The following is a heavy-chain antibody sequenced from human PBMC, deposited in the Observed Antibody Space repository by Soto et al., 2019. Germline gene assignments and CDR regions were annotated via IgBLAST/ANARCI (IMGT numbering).Heavy chain of an antibody. CDR3: AKDLYSGRDQHYYGMDV. CDR2: ISYDGNKK. D-gene: IGHD1-26*01. J-gene: IGHJ6*02. Sequence: GGSLRLSCAASGFTFSSYAMHWVRQAPGKGLEWVAVISYDGNKKYYADSLKGRFTISRDNSKNTLYLQMNSLRTEDTAVYYCAKDLYSGRDQHYYGMDVWRQGSTVTVS. CDR1: GFTFSSYA. V-gene: IGHV3-30*18.